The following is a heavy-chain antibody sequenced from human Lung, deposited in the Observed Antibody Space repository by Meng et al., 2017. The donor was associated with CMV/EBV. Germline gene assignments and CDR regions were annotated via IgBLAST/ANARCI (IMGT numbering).Heavy chain of an antibody. J-gene: IGHJ5*02. CDR1: GGSISSGGFY. V-gene: IGHV4-31*03. CDR2: IYYSGST. CDR3: ARTNYGDYNWFDP. Sequence: VQLQEWGPGQVKPSQTLSLTCTVSGGSISSGGFYWSWIRQHPGKGLEWIGYIYYSGSTYYNPSLRSRVAISIDTSKNQFSLKLTSVTAADTAVYFCARTNYGDYNWFDPWGQGTLVTVSS. D-gene: IGHD4-17*01.